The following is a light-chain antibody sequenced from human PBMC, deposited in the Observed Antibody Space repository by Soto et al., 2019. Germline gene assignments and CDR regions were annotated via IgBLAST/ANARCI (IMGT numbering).Light chain of an antibody. Sequence: EIVLTQSPGTLSLSPGERATISCSASQSVSNNYLAWYQQKPGQAPRLLIYGASNRATGIPDRFSGSGSGTDFTLTISRLEPEDFAVYYCQQYGSSSWTFGQGTKVDIK. V-gene: IGKV3-20*01. CDR3: QQYGSSSWT. CDR1: QSVSNNY. CDR2: GAS. J-gene: IGKJ1*01.